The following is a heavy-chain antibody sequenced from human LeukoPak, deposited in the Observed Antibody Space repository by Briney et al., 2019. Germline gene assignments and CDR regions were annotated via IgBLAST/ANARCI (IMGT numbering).Heavy chain of an antibody. CDR2: IIPILGIA. J-gene: IGHJ4*02. V-gene: IGHV1-69*04. Sequence: SVKVSCKASGGTFSSYAISWVRQAPGQGLEWMGRIIPILGIANYAQKFQGRVTITADKSTSTAYMELSSLRSEDTAVYYCARNLLSDRFGELLDYGGQGTLVTVSS. CDR1: GGTFSSYA. D-gene: IGHD3-10*01. CDR3: ARNLLSDRFGELLDY.